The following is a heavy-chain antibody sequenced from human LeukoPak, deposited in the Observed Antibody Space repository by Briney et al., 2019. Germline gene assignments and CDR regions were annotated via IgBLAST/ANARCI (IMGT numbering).Heavy chain of an antibody. CDR1: GYSISSGYY. D-gene: IGHD4-17*01. V-gene: IGHV4-38-2*01. CDR2: IYHSGST. CDR3: ARHTVKDYYFDY. J-gene: IGHJ4*02. Sequence: KPSETLSLTCAVSGYSISSGYYWGWIRQPPGKGLEWIGSIYHSGSTYYNPSLKSRVTISVDTSKNQFSLKLSSVTAADTAVYCCARHTVKDYYFDYWGQGTLVTVSS.